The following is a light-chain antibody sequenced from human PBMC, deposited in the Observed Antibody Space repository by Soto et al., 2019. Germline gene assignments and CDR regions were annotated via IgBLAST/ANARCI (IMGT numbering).Light chain of an antibody. CDR3: QQYENLPFT. CDR2: DAS. CDR1: QDLSDY. V-gene: IGKV1-33*01. J-gene: IGKJ3*01. Sequence: DIQMTQSPYSLSASVGDRVTITCQASQDLSDYLNWYQQKPGKAPDILIYDASKLEAGVPSRFSGSGSGTDFTFTISSLQPEDFATYYCQQYENLPFTFGPGNRGDLK.